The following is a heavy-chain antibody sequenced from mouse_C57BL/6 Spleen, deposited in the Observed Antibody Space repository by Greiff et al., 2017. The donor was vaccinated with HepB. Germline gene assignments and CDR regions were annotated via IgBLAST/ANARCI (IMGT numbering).Heavy chain of an antibody. CDR3: ARAIATVVARDAMDY. CDR1: GYTFTSYG. J-gene: IGHJ4*01. V-gene: IGHV1-81*01. D-gene: IGHD1-1*01. Sequence: VKLMESGAELARPGASVKLSCKASGYTFTSYGISWVKQRTGQGLEWIGEIYPRSGNTYYNEKFKGKATLTADKSSSTAYMELRSLTSEDSAVYFCARAIATVVARDAMDYWGQGTSVTVSS. CDR2: IYPRSGNT.